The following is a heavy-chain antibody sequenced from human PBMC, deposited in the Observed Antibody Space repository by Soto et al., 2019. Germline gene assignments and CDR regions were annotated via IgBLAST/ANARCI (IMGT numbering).Heavy chain of an antibody. J-gene: IGHJ6*02. CDR1: GCTFSSYA. CDR3: VGYCSSTSCQKWTYGMDV. V-gene: IGHV1-69*13. D-gene: IGHD2-2*01. CDR2: IIPIFGTA. Sequence: SVKVSCKASGCTFSSYAISWVRQAPGQGLEWMGGIIPIFGTANYAQKFQGRVTITADESTSTAYMELSSLRSEDTAVYYCVGYCSSTSCQKWTYGMDVWGQGTTVTVSS.